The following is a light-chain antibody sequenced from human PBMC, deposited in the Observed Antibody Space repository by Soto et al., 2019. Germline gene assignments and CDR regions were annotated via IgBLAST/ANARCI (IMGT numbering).Light chain of an antibody. CDR3: SSYAGSAMGV. V-gene: IGLV2-8*01. Sequence: ALTQPPSASGSPGQSVTISCTGTSSDVGGYNYVSWYQQHPGKAPKLMIYEVSKRPSGVPDRFSGSKSGNTASLTVSGLQAEDEADYYCSSYAGSAMGVFGTGTKVTVL. CDR2: EVS. CDR1: SSDVGGYNY. J-gene: IGLJ1*01.